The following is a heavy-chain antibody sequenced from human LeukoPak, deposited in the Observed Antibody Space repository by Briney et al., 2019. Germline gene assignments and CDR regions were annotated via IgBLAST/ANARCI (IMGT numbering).Heavy chain of an antibody. CDR3: AKVAVNTEYYFDY. CDR1: GFTFSTYA. V-gene: IGHV3-23*01. CDR2: ISGSGGST. D-gene: IGHD2-8*02. Sequence: GGSLRLSCAASGFTFSTYAMSWVRQAPGKGLEWVSGISGSGGSTYYADSVKGRLTISRDNSKNTLYLQMNSLRAEDTAVYYCAKVAVNTEYYFDYWGQGSLVTVSS. J-gene: IGHJ4*02.